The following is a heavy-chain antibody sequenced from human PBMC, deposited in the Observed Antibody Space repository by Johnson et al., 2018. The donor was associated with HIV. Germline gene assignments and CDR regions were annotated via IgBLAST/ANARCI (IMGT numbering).Heavy chain of an antibody. V-gene: IGHV3-48*04. CDR2: ISSSGSTI. CDR1: GFTFSSYA. Sequence: EKLVESGGGLVQPGGSLRLSCAASGFTFSSYAMSWIRQAPGKGLEWVSYISSSGSTIYYADSVKGRFTISRDNAKNSLYLQMNSLRAEDTAVYYCARVGGIAVAPNDAFDIWGQGTMVTVSS. J-gene: IGHJ3*02. D-gene: IGHD6-19*01. CDR3: ARVGGIAVAPNDAFDI.